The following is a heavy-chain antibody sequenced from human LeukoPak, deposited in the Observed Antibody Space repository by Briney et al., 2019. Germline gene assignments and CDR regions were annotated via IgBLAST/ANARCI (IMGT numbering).Heavy chain of an antibody. CDR1: GFTFTTYW. CDR3: AKTFPSRNAIFDY. CDR2: INQDGGDK. J-gene: IGHJ4*02. D-gene: IGHD4-11*01. Sequence: GGSLRLSCAASGFTFTTYWMSWVRQAPGKGLGWVANINQDGGDKYYVDSVKGRFTFSRDNAKNSVYLQMSSLRAEDTAVYYCAKTFPSRNAIFDYWGQGTLVTVSS. V-gene: IGHV3-7*01.